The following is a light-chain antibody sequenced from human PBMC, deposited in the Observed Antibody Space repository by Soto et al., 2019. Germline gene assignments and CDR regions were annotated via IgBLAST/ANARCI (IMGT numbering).Light chain of an antibody. Sequence: EIVLTQSPATLSLSPGERATLSCRASQSVSSYLAWYQQKPGQVPRLVIYDASNRATGIPGRVSGSGSVTDFTLTISSLEPEDFGVYYCQQRSSWPRPFGQGTKVEIK. V-gene: IGKV3-11*01. CDR3: QQRSSWPRP. J-gene: IGKJ1*01. CDR2: DAS. CDR1: QSVSSY.